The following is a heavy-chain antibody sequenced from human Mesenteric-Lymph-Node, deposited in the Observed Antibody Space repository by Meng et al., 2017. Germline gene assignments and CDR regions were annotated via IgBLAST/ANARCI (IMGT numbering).Heavy chain of an antibody. Sequence: SETLSLTCTVSGGSISSYYWSWIRQPPGRGLEWIGYIYYSGSTNYNPSLKSRVTISVDTSKNQFSLKLSSVTAEDTAVYYCTRDLYYYDSSGYRNDAFDIWGQGTMVTVSS. CDR1: GGSISSYY. V-gene: IGHV4-59*12. CDR3: TRDLYYYDSSGYRNDAFDI. D-gene: IGHD3-22*01. J-gene: IGHJ3*02. CDR2: IYYSGST.